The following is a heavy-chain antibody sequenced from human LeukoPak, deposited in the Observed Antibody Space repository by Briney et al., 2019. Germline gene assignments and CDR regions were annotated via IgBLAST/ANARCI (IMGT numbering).Heavy chain of an antibody. CDR1: GFTFSSYA. D-gene: IGHD3-22*01. CDR3: AKIPLINYYDSRDDY. CDR2: SGDNT. J-gene: IGHJ4*02. V-gene: IGHV3-23*01. Sequence: GGSLRLSCVASGFTFSSYAMTWVRQAPGKGLEWVSSSGDNTRYADSVKGRFTISRDNSKNTLYLQMNSLRAEDTAVYYCAKIPLINYYDSRDDYWGQGTLVTVSS.